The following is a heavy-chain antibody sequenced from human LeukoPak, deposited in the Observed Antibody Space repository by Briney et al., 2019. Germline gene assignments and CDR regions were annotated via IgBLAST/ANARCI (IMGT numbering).Heavy chain of an antibody. V-gene: IGHV3-74*01. D-gene: IGHD6-6*01. J-gene: IGHJ4*02. CDR3: ARGPNSNWSGLDF. CDR1: GFSFSGHW. Sequence: GGSLRLSCTASGFSFSGHWMHWARQLPGKGLVWVSRISPTGSTTSYADSVKGRFTVSRDSAKNTLYLQVNNLRAEDTAVYYCARGPNSNWSGLDFWGQGTLLTVPS. CDR2: ISPTGSTT.